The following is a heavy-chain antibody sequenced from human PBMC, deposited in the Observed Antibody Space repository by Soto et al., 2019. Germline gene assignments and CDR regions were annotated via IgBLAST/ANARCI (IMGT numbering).Heavy chain of an antibody. CDR3: TRDRWGFAHDNGGYYPYDFDY. D-gene: IGHD3-22*01. V-gene: IGHV1-18*01. CDR2: ISGYNGNT. Sequence: GPGVKKPGASVKVSCEVSGYGFRGQGVSWVRQAPGQRFEWMGWISGYNGNTDYAPKFQGRLSLTTDTSTSTAYMELRGLRFDDTAVYFCTRDRWGFAHDNGGYYPYDFDYWGQGSLVTVSS. J-gene: IGHJ4*02. CDR1: GYGFRGQG.